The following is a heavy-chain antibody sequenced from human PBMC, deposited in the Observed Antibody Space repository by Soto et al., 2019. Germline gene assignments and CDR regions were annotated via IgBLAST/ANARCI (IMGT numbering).Heavy chain of an antibody. V-gene: IGHV3-23*01. J-gene: IGHJ4*02. CDR2: ISGSGGST. CDR1: GLTFSIYA. CDR3: AKGIVISFLDY. Sequence: GGSLRLSCAASGLTFSIYAMSWVRQAQGKGLEWASVISGSGGSTYYADSVKGRFTISRDNSKNTLDLQMNSLRAEDTAVYYCAKGIVISFLDYWGQGTLVTVSS. D-gene: IGHD1-26*01.